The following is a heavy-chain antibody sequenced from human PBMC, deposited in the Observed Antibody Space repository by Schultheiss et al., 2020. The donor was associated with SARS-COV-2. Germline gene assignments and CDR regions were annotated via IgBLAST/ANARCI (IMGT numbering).Heavy chain of an antibody. V-gene: IGHV1-18*01. D-gene: IGHD3-3*01. CDR1: GYTFTSYD. J-gene: IGHJ6*03. CDR3: ARYDFWSGYRRDYYYYYYMDV. Sequence: ASVKVSCKASGYTFTSYDINWVRQATGQGLEWMGWISAYNGNTNYAQKLQGRVTMTTDTSTSTAYMELRSLRSDDTAVYYCARYDFWSGYRRDYYYYYYMDVWGKGTTVTGSS. CDR2: ISAYNGNT.